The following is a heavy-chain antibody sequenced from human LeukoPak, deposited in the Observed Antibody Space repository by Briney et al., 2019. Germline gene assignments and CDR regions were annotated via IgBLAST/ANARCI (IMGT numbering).Heavy chain of an antibody. CDR3: ARSPYYFDF. CDR2: IYYSGST. J-gene: IGHJ4*02. CDR1: GGSISSSSYY. V-gene: IGHV4-39*01. Sequence: SETLSLTCTVSGGSISSSSYYWGWIRQPPGKGLEWIGSIYYSGSTYYNPSLKSRVTISVDTSNNQFSLRLNSVTAADTAVYYCARSPYYFDFWGQGALVTVPS.